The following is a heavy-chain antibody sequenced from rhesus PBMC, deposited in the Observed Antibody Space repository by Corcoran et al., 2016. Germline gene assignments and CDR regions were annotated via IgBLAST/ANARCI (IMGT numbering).Heavy chain of an antibody. CDR3: AKGAWSSSYGLDS. D-gene: IGHD6-19*01. J-gene: IGHJ6*01. V-gene: IGHV4-147*01. Sequence: QVQLQESGPGLVKPSETLPLTCAVSGVSLYGNYWTWIRQSPGKDLGWIGYISGKRENTNYNPSLMGRITISKDNSKNMLSLQMNSLGVEDTAVYYCAKGAWSSSYGLDSWGQGVVVTVSS. CDR1: GVSLYGNY. CDR2: ISGKRENT.